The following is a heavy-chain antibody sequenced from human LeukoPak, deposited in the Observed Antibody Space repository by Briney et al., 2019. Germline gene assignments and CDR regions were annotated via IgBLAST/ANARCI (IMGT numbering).Heavy chain of an antibody. Sequence: SETLSLTCTVSGGSISSGGYYWSWIRQHPGKGLEWIGYIYHSGSTYCNPSLKSRVTISVDTSKNQFSLKLSSVTAADTAVYYCARDHRGANDYWGQGTLVTVSS. D-gene: IGHD1-26*01. CDR1: GGSISSGGYY. CDR3: ARDHRGANDY. V-gene: IGHV4-31*03. CDR2: IYHSGST. J-gene: IGHJ4*02.